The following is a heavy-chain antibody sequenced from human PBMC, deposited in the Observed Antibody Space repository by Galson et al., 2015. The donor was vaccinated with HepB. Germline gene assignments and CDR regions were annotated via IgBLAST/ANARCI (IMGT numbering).Heavy chain of an antibody. CDR1: GFTFSSDG. D-gene: IGHD3-22*01. V-gene: IGHV3-30*18. Sequence: SLRLSCAASGFTFSSDGMHWVRQAPGKGLEWVAVISHDGSNKYYADSVKGRFTISRDNSKNTLYLQMNSLRAEDTAVYCCAKVSDNYDTSGFYSPHFDYWGQGTLVTVSS. J-gene: IGHJ4*02. CDR2: ISHDGSNK. CDR3: AKVSDNYDTSGFYSPHFDY.